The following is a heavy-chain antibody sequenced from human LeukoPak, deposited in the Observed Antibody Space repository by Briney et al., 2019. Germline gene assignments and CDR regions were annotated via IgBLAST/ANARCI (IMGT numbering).Heavy chain of an antibody. J-gene: IGHJ4*02. CDR1: GFTISRYW. CDR2: IKEDGSEK. V-gene: IGHV3-7*01. CDR3: AVIVAAGTGGFDS. Sequence: GGSLRLSCAASGFTISRYWMSWVRQAPGMGLEWVANIKEDGSEKNYVDSVKGRFTISRDNAKSSLYLQMNSLRVEDTALYYCAVIVAAGTGGFDSWGQGTLVTVSS. D-gene: IGHD6-13*01.